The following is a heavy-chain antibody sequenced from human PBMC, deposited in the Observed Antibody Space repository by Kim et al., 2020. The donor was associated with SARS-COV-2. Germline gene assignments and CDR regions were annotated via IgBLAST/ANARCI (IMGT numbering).Heavy chain of an antibody. CDR2: ISSSGSTI. D-gene: IGHD3-3*01. CDR1: GFTFSSYE. Sequence: GGSLRLSCAASGFTFSSYEMNWVRQAPGKGLEWVSYISSSGSTIYYADSVKGRFTISRDNAKNSLYLQMNSLRAEDTAVYYCARDLATSDFWSGYGRQTYYYGMDVWGQGTTVTVSS. CDR3: ARDLATSDFWSGYGRQTYYYGMDV. V-gene: IGHV3-48*03. J-gene: IGHJ6*02.